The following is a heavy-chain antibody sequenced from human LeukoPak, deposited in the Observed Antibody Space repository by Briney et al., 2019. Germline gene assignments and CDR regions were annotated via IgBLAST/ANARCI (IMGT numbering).Heavy chain of an antibody. CDR1: GFTFSSYA. J-gene: IGHJ4*02. CDR3: ATVLRFLEWPSSYFDY. V-gene: IGHV3-23*01. CDR2: ISGSVGST. Sequence: GGSLRLSCAASGFTFSSYAMSWVRQAPGKGLEWVSAISGSVGSTYYADSVKGRFTISRDNSKNTLYLQMNSLRAEDTAVYYCATVLRFLEWPSSYFDYWGQGTLVTVSS. D-gene: IGHD3-3*01.